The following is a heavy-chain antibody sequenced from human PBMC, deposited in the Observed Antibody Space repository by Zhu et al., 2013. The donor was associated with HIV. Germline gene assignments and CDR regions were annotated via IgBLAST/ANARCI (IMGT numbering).Heavy chain of an antibody. CDR2: IYPRNGDT. CDR3: ARDPYGSGTYSSYFYLDY. CDR1: GYSFTGYV. Sequence: QVHLVQSGAEVKKPGASVRVSCKASGYSFTGYVIHWVRQAPGQGLEWMGWIYPRNGDTNYSQNFQGRVSMTTDTSINTAYMDLSRLRSDDTAVYYCARDPYGSGTYSSYFYLDYWGQGTLVTVSS. J-gene: IGHJ4*02. V-gene: IGHV1-2*02. D-gene: IGHD3-10*01.